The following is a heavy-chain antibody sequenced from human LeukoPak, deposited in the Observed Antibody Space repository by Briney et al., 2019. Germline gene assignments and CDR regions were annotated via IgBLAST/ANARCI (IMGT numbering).Heavy chain of an antibody. CDR1: GFIFSTYW. J-gene: IGHJ4*02. V-gene: IGHV3-7*01. CDR2: IKYDGDEK. Sequence: TGGSLRLSCAASGFIFSTYWMTWVRQAPGKGLEWVATIKYDGDEKFYVDSVTGRFTISRDNAKNSLYLQMNSLTAEDTAVYYCVRESFSRGDFNWGQGTLVSVSS. CDR3: VRESFSRGDFN. D-gene: IGHD7-27*01.